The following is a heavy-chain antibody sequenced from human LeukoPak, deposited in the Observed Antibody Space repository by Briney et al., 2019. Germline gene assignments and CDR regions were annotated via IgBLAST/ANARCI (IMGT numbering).Heavy chain of an antibody. D-gene: IGHD1-26*01. J-gene: IGHJ4*02. CDR3: SRGSQGHDY. V-gene: IGHV3-23*01. Sequence: GGSLRLSCAASGFTFNNFAMNWVRQTPGKGPEWVSTISSSGGNTYYADSVKGRFTISRDNSKNTIYIQMNSLRIEDTAVYYCSRGSQGHDYWGQGTLVTVSS. CDR1: GFTFNNFA. CDR2: ISSSGGNT.